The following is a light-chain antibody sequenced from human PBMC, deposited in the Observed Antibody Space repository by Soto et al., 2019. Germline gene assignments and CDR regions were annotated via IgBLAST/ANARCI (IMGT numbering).Light chain of an antibody. V-gene: IGKV4-1*01. CDR3: QQYHSTPIT. CDR2: WAS. CDR1: QRVLFSSNKKNY. J-gene: IGKJ5*01. Sequence: DIVMTQSPDSMAVSLSERAPINCKSSQRVLFSSNKKNYLAWYQQKLGQPPKLLIYWASTRESGVPDRFSGSGSGTDFTLTISSLQAEDVAVYYCQQYHSTPITFGQGTRLEIK.